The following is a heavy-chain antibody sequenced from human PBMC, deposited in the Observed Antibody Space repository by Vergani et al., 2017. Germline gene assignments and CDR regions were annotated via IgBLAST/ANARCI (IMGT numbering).Heavy chain of an antibody. V-gene: IGHV3-30*02. CDR2: VLFDGSNE. D-gene: IGHD3-10*01. Sequence: QVQLVQSGGGVVQPGGSLRLSCVASGFTFNRYGMQWVRQAPGKGLEWVAYVLFDGSNEYYADSVKGRFTISRDNSKNTLYLQMNSLRAEDTAVYYCAKDKGRITSYYYMDVWGKGTTVTVSS. J-gene: IGHJ6*03. CDR3: AKDKGRITSYYYMDV. CDR1: GFTFNRYG.